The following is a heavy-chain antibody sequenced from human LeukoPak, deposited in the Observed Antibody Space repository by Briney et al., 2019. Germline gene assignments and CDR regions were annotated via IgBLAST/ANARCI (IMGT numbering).Heavy chain of an antibody. D-gene: IGHD1-14*01. J-gene: IGHJ6*03. Sequence: SETLSLTCAVYGGSFSGYYWSWIRQPPGKGLEWIGEINHSGSTNYNPSLKSRVTISVDTSKNQFSLKLSSVTAADTAVYYCASHPAPDYYYYMDVWGKGTTVTVSS. CDR2: INHSGST. V-gene: IGHV4-34*01. CDR1: GGSFSGYY. CDR3: ASHPAPDYYYYMDV.